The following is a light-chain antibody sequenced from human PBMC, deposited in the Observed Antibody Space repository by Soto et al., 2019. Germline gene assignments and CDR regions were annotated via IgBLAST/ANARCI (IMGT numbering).Light chain of an antibody. CDR1: SSNIGAGYD. Sequence: QSVLTQPPSVSGAPGQRVTISCTGSSSNIGAGYDVHWYQQFSGTSPKLLIYGNDNRPSGVPDRFSGSKSGTSASLAITGLLAEDEAEYYCQSYDSSLSGFWVFGGGTKLTVL. CDR2: GND. CDR3: QSYDSSLSGFWV. V-gene: IGLV1-40*01. J-gene: IGLJ3*02.